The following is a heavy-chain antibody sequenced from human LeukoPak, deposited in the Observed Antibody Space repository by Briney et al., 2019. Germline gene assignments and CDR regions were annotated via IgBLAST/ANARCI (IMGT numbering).Heavy chain of an antibody. Sequence: SETLSLTCTVSGGSISSYYWSWIRQPAGKGLEWIGRIYTSGSTNYNPSLKSRVTMSVDTSKKQFSLKLSSVTAADTAVYYCARTNCGGDCRGYYYSYYMDVWGKGTTVTISS. CDR1: GGSISSYY. J-gene: IGHJ6*03. CDR2: IYTSGST. D-gene: IGHD2-21*02. V-gene: IGHV4-4*07. CDR3: ARTNCGGDCRGYYYSYYMDV.